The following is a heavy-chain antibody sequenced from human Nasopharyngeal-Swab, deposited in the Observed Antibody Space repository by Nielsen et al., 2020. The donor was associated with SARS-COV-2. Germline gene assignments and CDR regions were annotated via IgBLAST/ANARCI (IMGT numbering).Heavy chain of an antibody. CDR2: VSSKGNNYAT. Sequence: GESLKISCAASGFTFSDSAIHWVRQASGKGLEWVGRVSSKGNNYATAYSASVKGRFIIFRDDPTNTAYLQMNSLKTEDTAMYYCNRCGGGCYSGRDYWGQGTLVTVSS. V-gene: IGHV3-73*01. D-gene: IGHD2-15*01. CDR3: NRCGGGCYSGRDY. J-gene: IGHJ4*02. CDR1: GFTFSDSA.